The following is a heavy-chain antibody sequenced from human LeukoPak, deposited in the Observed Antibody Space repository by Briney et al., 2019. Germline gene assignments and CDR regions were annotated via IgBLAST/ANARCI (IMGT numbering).Heavy chain of an antibody. CDR1: GFTVSSNY. CDR3: ASGSGSYRTPYYYMDV. V-gene: IGHV3-53*01. J-gene: IGHJ6*03. CDR2: IYSSGST. D-gene: IGHD3-10*01. Sequence: GGSLRLSCVASGFTVSSNYMSWVRQAPGKGLEWVSVIYSSGSTYYADSVKGRFTISRDNSKSTLYLQMNSLRAEDTAVYYCASGSGSYRTPYYYMDVWGTGTTVTVSS.